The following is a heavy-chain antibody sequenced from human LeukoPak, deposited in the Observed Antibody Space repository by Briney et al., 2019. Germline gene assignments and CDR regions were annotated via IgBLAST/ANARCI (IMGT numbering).Heavy chain of an antibody. V-gene: IGHV3-23*01. Sequence: GGSLRLSCAASGFTFSSYAMSWVRQAPGKGLEWVSAISGSGGSTYYADSVKGRFTISRDNAKNSLYLQMNSLRAEDTAVYYCARGVLDYYDSSGYYLFDYWGQGTLVTVSS. CDR2: ISGSGGST. J-gene: IGHJ4*02. D-gene: IGHD3-22*01. CDR1: GFTFSSYA. CDR3: ARGVLDYYDSSGYYLFDY.